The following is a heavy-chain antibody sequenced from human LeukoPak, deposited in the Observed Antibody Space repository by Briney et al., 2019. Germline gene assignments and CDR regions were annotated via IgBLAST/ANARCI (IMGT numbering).Heavy chain of an antibody. J-gene: IGHJ5*02. D-gene: IGHD5-18*01. CDR3: ARAYSYGNNWFDP. V-gene: IGHV1-69*13. Sequence: LVKVSCKASGGTFSSYAISWVRQALGQGLEWMGGIIPIFGTANYAQKFQGRVTITADESTSTAYMELSSLRSEDTAVYYCARAYSYGNNWFDPWGQGTLVTVSS. CDR2: IIPIFGTA. CDR1: GGTFSSYA.